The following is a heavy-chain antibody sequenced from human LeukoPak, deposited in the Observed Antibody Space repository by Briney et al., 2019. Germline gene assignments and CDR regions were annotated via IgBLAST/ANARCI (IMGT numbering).Heavy chain of an antibody. D-gene: IGHD4-17*01. V-gene: IGHV4-34*01. J-gene: IGHJ4*02. CDR2: INHSGST. Sequence: PSETLSLTCTVYGGSFSGYYWSWIRQPPGKGLEWIGEINHSGSTNYNPSLKSRVTISVDTSKNQFSLKLSSVTAADTAVYYCARAPTVTTNHLDYWGQGTLVIVSS. CDR3: ARAPTVTTNHLDY. CDR1: GGSFSGYY.